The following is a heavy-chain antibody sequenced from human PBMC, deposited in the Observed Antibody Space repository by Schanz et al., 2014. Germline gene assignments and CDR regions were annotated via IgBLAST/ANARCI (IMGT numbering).Heavy chain of an antibody. CDR3: AKARRKSNCSGGRCFHYSYYGMDV. J-gene: IGHJ6*02. D-gene: IGHD2-15*01. CDR2: LSGSGGST. V-gene: IGHV3-23*04. Sequence: EVQLVESGGGFVQPGGSLGLSCVVSGFTVSSDHMSWVRQAPGKGLEWVSALSGSGGSTYYADSVKGRFTISRDNSKNTLYLQMNSLRAEDTAVYYCAKARRKSNCSGGRCFHYSYYGMDVWGQGTTVTVSS. CDR1: GFTVSSDH.